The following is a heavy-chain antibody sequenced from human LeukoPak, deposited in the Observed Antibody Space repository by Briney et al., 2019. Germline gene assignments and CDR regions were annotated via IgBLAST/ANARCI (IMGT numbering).Heavy chain of an antibody. V-gene: IGHV4-39*07. CDR1: GGSISSSSYY. J-gene: IGHJ5*02. D-gene: IGHD2-15*01. Sequence: SETLSLTCTVSGGSISSSSYYWGWIRQPPGKGLEWIGSIYYSGSTNYNPSLKSRVTMSVDTSKNQFSLKLSSVTAADTAVYYCARDIVVVVAANPGENWFDPWGQGTLVTVSS. CDR2: IYYSGST. CDR3: ARDIVVVVAANPGENWFDP.